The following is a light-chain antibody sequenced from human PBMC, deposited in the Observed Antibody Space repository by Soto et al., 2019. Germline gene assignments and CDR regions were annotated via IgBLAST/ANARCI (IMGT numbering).Light chain of an antibody. CDR2: WAS. CDR3: QQYYSTPLT. Sequence: DIVMTQSPDSLAVSLGERATINCKSSQSVLYSSNNKNYLAWYQQKPGQPPKLLIYWASTRESGVPDRFSGSGSGTDFTLTISSMQAEDVAVYYCQQYYSTPLTFGGWTKVEIK. J-gene: IGKJ4*01. CDR1: QSVLYSSNNKNY. V-gene: IGKV4-1*01.